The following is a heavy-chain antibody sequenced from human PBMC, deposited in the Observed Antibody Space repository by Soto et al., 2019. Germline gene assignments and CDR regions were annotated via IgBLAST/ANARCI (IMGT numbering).Heavy chain of an antibody. CDR1: GFSLSTSGVG. V-gene: IGHV2-5*02. Sequence: SGPTLVNPTQTLTLTCPFSGFSLSTSGVGVGWIRQPPGKALEWLAVIYWDDDKRYSPSLKSRLTITKDTSKNHVVFTMTNVDTVDTATYYCAHKEPRMNHFDYWGQGTPVTVSS. J-gene: IGHJ4*02. CDR2: IYWDDDK. D-gene: IGHD2-8*01. CDR3: AHKEPRMNHFDY.